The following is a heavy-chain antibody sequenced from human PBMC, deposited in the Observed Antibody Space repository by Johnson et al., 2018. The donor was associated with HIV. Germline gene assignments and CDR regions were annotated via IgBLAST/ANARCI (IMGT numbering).Heavy chain of an antibody. CDR2: ISGRGGST. CDR1: GFTFSSYG. D-gene: IGHD6-6*01. CDR3: AKVLAGIAARPLTFDAFDI. Sequence: VQLVESGGGLVQPGRSLRLSCAASGFTFSSYGMHWVRQAPGKGLEWVSAISGRGGSTYYADSVKGRFTISRDNSKNTLYLQMNSLRAEDTAVYYCAKVLAGIAARPLTFDAFDIWGQGTMVTVSS. J-gene: IGHJ3*02. V-gene: IGHV3-23*04.